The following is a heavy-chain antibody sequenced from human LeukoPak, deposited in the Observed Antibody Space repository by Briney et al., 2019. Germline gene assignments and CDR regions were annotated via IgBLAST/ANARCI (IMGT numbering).Heavy chain of an antibody. J-gene: IGHJ4*02. CDR3: ARDLRGVIGRLTPLDY. CDR2: ISAYNGNT. Sequence: ASVKVSCKASGYTFTSYGISWVRQAPGQGLEWRGWISAYNGNTNYAQKLQGRVTMTTDTSTSTAYMELRSLRSDDTAVYYCARDLRGVIGRLTPLDYWGQGTLVTVSS. CDR1: GYTFTSYG. D-gene: IGHD3-10*01. V-gene: IGHV1-18*01.